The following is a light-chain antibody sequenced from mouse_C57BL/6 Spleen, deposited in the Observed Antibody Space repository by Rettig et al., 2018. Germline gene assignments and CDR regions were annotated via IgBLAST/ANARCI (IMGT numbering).Light chain of an antibody. Sequence: DIVMTQSQKFMSTSVGDRVSVTCKASQNVGTNVAWYQQKPGQSPKALIYSASYRYSGVPDRFTGSGSGTDFTLTISNVHSEDLAEYFCQQYNSYPFTFGSGTKLEIK. J-gene: IGKJ4*01. CDR1: QNVGTN. CDR3: QQYNSYPFT. CDR2: SAS. V-gene: IGKV6-15*01.